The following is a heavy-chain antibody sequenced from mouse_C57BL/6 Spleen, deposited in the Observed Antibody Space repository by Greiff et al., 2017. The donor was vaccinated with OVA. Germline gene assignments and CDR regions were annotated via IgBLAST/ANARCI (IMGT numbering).Heavy chain of an antibody. Sequence: VQLQQSGAELVKPGASVKISCKASGYAFSSYWMNWVKQRPGKGLEWIGQIYPGDGDTNYNGKFKGKATLTADKSSSTAYMQLSSLTSEDSAVYFCARETTVVGYFDYWGKGTTLTVSS. J-gene: IGHJ2*01. CDR2: IYPGDGDT. D-gene: IGHD1-1*01. CDR1: GYAFSSYW. V-gene: IGHV1-80*01. CDR3: ARETTVVGYFDY.